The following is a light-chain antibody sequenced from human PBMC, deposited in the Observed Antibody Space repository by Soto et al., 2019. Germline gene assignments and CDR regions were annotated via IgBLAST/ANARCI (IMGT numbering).Light chain of an antibody. CDR3: QKHNVAPLT. V-gene: IGKV1-27*01. Sequence: DIQMTQSPSSLSASVGDRITITCRASQAIASYLSWYQQQPGKVPKLLIYRSSILQSGVPSRFSGGGYGTDFTLTISSLQPEDAATYYCQKHNVAPLTFGGGTRVEIK. CDR1: QAIASY. CDR2: RSS. J-gene: IGKJ4*01.